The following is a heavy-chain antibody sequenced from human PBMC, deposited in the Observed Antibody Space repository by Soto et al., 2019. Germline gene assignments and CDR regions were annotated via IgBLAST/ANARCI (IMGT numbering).Heavy chain of an antibody. CDR1: GGSFSGYY. J-gene: IGHJ4*02. Sequence: QVQLQQWGAGLLKPSETLSLTCAVYGGSFSGYYWSWIRQPPGKGLEWIGEINHSGSTNYNPSLKSRATISVDTSKNQFSLKLSSVTAADTAVYYCARLYSSGWYYFDYWGQGTLVTVSS. D-gene: IGHD6-19*01. CDR3: ARLYSSGWYYFDY. CDR2: INHSGST. V-gene: IGHV4-34*01.